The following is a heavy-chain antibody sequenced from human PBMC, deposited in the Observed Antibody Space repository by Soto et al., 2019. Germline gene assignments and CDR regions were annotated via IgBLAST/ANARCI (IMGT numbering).Heavy chain of an antibody. CDR2: IYYSGST. D-gene: IGHD2-2*01. V-gene: IGHV4-31*03. J-gene: IGHJ4*02. CDR3: ARSSTSANYFDY. Sequence: SETLSLTCTVSGCSISSGGYYWSWIRQHPGKGLEWIGYIYYSGSTYYNPSLKSRVTISVDTSKNQFSLKLSSVTAADTAVYYCARSSTSANYFDYWGQGTLVTVPQ. CDR1: GCSISSGGYY.